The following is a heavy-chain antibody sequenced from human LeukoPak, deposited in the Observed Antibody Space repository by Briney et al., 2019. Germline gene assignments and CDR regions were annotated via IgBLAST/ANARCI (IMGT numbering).Heavy chain of an antibody. CDR3: ARDTDSSGLHRGFDY. D-gene: IGHD6-19*01. J-gene: IGHJ4*02. Sequence: GGSLRLSCATSGFTVSNNYMSWVRQAPGKGLEWVSVIYSGGTTYYAVSVKGRFTISRDNSKNTLYLQMNSLRAEDTAVYYCARDTDSSGLHRGFDYWGQGTLVTVSS. V-gene: IGHV3-53*01. CDR2: IYSGGTT. CDR1: GFTVSNNY.